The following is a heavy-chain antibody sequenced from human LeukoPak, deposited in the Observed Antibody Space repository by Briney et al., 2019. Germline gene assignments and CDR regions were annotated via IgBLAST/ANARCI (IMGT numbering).Heavy chain of an antibody. V-gene: IGHV1-8*01. J-gene: IGHJ4*02. CDR1: GYTFTNYD. D-gene: IGHD4-23*01. Sequence: ASVKVSCKASGYTFTNYDINWVRQAPGQGLEWLGWMNPNSGNTDSAQKFQGRVTMTRDTSISTAYVELRSLTSEDTAVCFCARVHGGTLATPPAFDYWGLGTLVTVSS. CDR2: MNPNSGNT. CDR3: ARVHGGTLATPPAFDY.